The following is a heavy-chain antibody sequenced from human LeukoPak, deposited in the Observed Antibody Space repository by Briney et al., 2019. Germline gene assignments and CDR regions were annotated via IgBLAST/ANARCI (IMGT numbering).Heavy chain of an antibody. J-gene: IGHJ4*02. CDR3: ARAPLGYCSGGSCYDLDY. CDR2: ISSSSSYI. V-gene: IGHV3-21*01. Sequence: PGGSLRLSCAASGFTFSNYSMNWVRQAPGKGLEWVSSISSSSSYIYHADSVKGRFTISRDNAKNSLYLQMNSLRAEDTAVYYCARAPLGYCSGGSCYDLDYWGQGTLVTVSS. CDR1: GFTFSNYS. D-gene: IGHD2-15*01.